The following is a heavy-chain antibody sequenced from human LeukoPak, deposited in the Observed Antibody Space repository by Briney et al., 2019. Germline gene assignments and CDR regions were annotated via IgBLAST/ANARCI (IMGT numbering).Heavy chain of an antibody. V-gene: IGHV1-18*04. CDR3: ARNIAAAGPPHAFDT. Sequence: ASVKVSCKASGYTFTSYGISWVRQAPGQGLEWMGWISAYNGNTNYAQKLQGRVTMTTDTSTSTAYMELRSLRSDDTAVYYCARNIAAAGPPHAFDTWGQGTMVTVSS. CDR2: ISAYNGNT. CDR1: GYTFTSYG. D-gene: IGHD6-13*01. J-gene: IGHJ3*02.